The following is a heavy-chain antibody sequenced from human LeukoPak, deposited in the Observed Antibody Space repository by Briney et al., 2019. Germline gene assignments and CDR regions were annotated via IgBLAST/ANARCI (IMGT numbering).Heavy chain of an antibody. D-gene: IGHD3-10*01. Sequence: SETLSLTCTVSGGSISSYYWSWIRQPAGKGLEWIGRIYTSGSTNYNPSLKSRVTMSVDTSKNQFSLKLSSVTAADTAVYYCARDRNYYGSGSYYYYYYYMDVWGKGTTVTVSS. CDR3: ARDRNYYGSGSYYYYYYYMDV. V-gene: IGHV4-4*07. CDR1: GGSISSYY. J-gene: IGHJ6*03. CDR2: IYTSGST.